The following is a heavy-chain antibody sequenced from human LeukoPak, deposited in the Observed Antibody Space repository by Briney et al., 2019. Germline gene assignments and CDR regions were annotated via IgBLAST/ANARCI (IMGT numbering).Heavy chain of an antibody. CDR1: GGTFSSYA. Sequence: SVKVSCKASGGTFSSYAISWVRQAPGQGLEWMGGIIPIFGTANYAQKFQGRVTITTDESTSTAYMELSSLRSEDTAVYYCASGVRRGSYYYYMDVWGKGTTVTVSS. V-gene: IGHV1-69*05. D-gene: IGHD1-26*01. CDR3: ASGVRRGSYYYYMDV. J-gene: IGHJ6*03. CDR2: IIPIFGTA.